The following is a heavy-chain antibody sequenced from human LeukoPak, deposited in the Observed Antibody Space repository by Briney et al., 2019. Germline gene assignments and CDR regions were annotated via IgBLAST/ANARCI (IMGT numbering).Heavy chain of an antibody. CDR2: VNHSGST. Sequence: PSETLSLTCAVYGGSFSGYYWSWIRQPPGKGLEWIGEVNHSGSTNYNPSLKSRVTISVDTSKNQYSLKLSSVTAADTAVYYCARGYPAAGKDYWGQGTLVTVSP. D-gene: IGHD6-19*01. CDR1: GGSFSGYY. CDR3: ARGYPAAGKDY. V-gene: IGHV4-34*01. J-gene: IGHJ4*02.